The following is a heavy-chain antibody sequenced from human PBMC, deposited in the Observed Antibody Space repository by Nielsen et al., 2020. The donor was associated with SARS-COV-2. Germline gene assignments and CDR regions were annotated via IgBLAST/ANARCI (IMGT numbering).Heavy chain of an antibody. Sequence: GESLKISCTASGFTFGDYAMSWFRQAPGKGLEWVGFIRSKAYGGTTEYAASVEGRFTISRDDSKSIVYLQMDSLKTEDTALYYCTRLADWGQGTLVTVSS. CDR2: IRSKAYGGTT. CDR3: TRLAD. J-gene: IGHJ4*02. V-gene: IGHV3-49*03. CDR1: GFTFGDYA.